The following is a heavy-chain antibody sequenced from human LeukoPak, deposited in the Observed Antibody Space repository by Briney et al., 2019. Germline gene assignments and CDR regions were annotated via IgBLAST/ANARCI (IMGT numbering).Heavy chain of an antibody. CDR1: GGSFSGYY. Sequence: PSETPSLTCAVYGGSFSGYYWSWIRQPPGKGLEWIGEINHSGSTNYNPSLKSRVTISVDTSKNQFSLKLSSVTAADTAVYYCARFRIAVAGLDYWGQGTLVTVSS. CDR2: INHSGST. V-gene: IGHV4-34*01. CDR3: ARFRIAVAGLDY. D-gene: IGHD6-19*01. J-gene: IGHJ4*02.